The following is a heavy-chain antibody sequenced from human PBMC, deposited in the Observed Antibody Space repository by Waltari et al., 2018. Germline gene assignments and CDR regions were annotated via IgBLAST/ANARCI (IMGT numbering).Heavy chain of an antibody. CDR1: GFIFSPAW. V-gene: IGHV3-15*01. D-gene: IGHD2-8*02. CDR3: GDFTAFDY. CDR2: IKSRITGGTT. J-gene: IGHJ4*02. Sequence: EVQLVESGGGLVEQGGSLGLSCAGAGFIFSPAWMHWARQAPGKGLEWVGRIKSRITGGTTEYGAPVKGRFTISRDDSKDTVYLQMNSLKTEDTGVYYCGDFTAFDYWGQGSLVIVSS.